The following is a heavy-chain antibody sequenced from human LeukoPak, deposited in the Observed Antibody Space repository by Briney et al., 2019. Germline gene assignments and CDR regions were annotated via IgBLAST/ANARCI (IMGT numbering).Heavy chain of an antibody. CDR3: ARDLHAIIKGGRRQTYYMDV. CDR1: GGSFSGYY. CDR2: ICYSGGT. J-gene: IGHJ6*03. Sequence: SETLSLTCAVYGGSFSGYYRSWIRQPPRKGLEWIGYICYSGGTNYNPSLKSRVSISVDTSKNQFSLKLSSVTAADTAVYCCARDLHAIIKGGRRQTYYMDVWGKGTTVTVSS. V-gene: IGHV4-59*01. D-gene: IGHD2-2*01.